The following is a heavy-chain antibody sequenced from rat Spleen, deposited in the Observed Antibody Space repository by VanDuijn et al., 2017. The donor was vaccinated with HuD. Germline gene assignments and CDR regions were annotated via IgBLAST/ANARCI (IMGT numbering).Heavy chain of an antibody. D-gene: IGHD1-3*01. V-gene: IGHV2-61*01. Sequence: QVRLKESGPRLVQPSQTLSVTCTVSGFSVTSYHVSWVRQPPGKGLEWMGAIWSGGSTDYNSALKSRLSISRDTSKSQVFLKMNSLQTEDTAIYFCTRSPTVAGVMDAWGQGASVTVSS. CDR3: TRSPTVAGVMDA. CDR2: IWSGGST. J-gene: IGHJ4*01. CDR1: GFSVTSYH.